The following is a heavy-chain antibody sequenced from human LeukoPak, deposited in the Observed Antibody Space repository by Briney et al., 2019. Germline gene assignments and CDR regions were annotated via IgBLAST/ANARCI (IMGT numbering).Heavy chain of an antibody. V-gene: IGHV3-23*01. D-gene: IGHD3-22*01. Sequence: AGGSLRLSCAASGFTFSSYAMSWVRQAPGKGLEWVSAISGSGGSTYYADSVKGRFTISRDNSKNTLYLQMNSLRAEDTAVYYCARSPRGYSFYFDYWGQGTLVTVSS. CDR3: ARSPRGYSFYFDY. CDR1: GFTFSSYA. CDR2: ISGSGGST. J-gene: IGHJ4*02.